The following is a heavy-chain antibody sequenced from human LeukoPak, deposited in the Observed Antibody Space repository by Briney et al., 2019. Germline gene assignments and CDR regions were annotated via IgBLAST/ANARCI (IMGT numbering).Heavy chain of an antibody. J-gene: IGHJ4*02. V-gene: IGHV3-23*01. D-gene: IGHD3-10*02. CDR1: GFTFSSYA. CDR3: AKGGLFGESQMVY. CDR2: ISGGGGST. Sequence: GGSLRLSCAASGFTFSSYAMSWVRQAPGKGLEWVSAISGGGGSTYYADSVKGRFTISRDNSKNTLYLQMNSLRAEDTAVYYCAKGGLFGESQMVYWGQGTLVTVSS.